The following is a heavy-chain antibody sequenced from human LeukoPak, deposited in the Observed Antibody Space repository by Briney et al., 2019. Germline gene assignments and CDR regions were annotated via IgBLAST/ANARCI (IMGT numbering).Heavy chain of an antibody. J-gene: IGHJ5*02. D-gene: IGHD3-10*01. CDR1: GYSFSGHW. Sequence: GESLKISCKGSGYSFSGHWIAWVRQMPGKGLEYMGLIYPGDSDTRYSPSFQDQVTISADKSISTAYLQWSSLKASDTAMYYCARQRFTMRAYAGNWFDPWGQGTLVTVSS. CDR3: ARQRFTMRAYAGNWFDP. CDR2: IYPGDSDT. V-gene: IGHV5-51*01.